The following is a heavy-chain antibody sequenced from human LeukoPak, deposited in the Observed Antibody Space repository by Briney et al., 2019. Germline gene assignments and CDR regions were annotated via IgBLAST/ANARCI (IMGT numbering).Heavy chain of an antibody. V-gene: IGHV3-23*01. Sequence: GGSLRLSCAASGFTFSSYGMSWVRQAPGKGLEWVSTISGTGGSTFSADSVKGRFSISRDNTKKMLFLHMNSLTYEDTAVHYCAKVGIGATLRPHSLDVWGQGTTVTVSS. D-gene: IGHD1-26*01. CDR3: AKVGIGATLRPHSLDV. CDR1: GFTFSSYG. J-gene: IGHJ3*01. CDR2: ISGTGGST.